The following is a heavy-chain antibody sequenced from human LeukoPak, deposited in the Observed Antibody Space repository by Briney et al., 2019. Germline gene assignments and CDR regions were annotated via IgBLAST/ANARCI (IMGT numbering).Heavy chain of an antibody. CDR3: ARGADYYDSSGYSYPYYFDY. D-gene: IGHD3-22*01. V-gene: IGHV3-33*08. J-gene: IGHJ4*02. CDR1: GLTVSINY. CDR2: IWNDGGSK. Sequence: PGGSLRLSCAASGLTVSINYMSWVRQAPGKGPEWVAVIWNDGGSKYYADSVKGRFTISRDNSKNTVFLQMDSLGVEDAAVYYCARGADYYDSSGYSYPYYFDYWGQGTLVTVSS.